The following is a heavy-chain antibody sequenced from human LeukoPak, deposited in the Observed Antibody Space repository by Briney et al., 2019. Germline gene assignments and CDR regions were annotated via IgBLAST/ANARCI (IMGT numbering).Heavy chain of an antibody. J-gene: IGHJ5*02. CDR2: ISYDGSNK. CDR3: ARESAAGWFDP. CDR1: GFTFSSYA. Sequence: GRSLRLSCAASGFTFSSYAMHWVRQAPGKGLEWVAVISYDGSNKYYADSVKGRFTISRDNSKNTLYLQMNSLRAEDTAVYYCARESAAGWFDPWGQGTWSPSPQ. D-gene: IGHD6-25*01. V-gene: IGHV3-30*01.